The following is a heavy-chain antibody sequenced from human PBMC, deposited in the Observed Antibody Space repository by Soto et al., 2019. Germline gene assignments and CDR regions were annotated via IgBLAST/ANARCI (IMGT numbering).Heavy chain of an antibody. Sequence: SGPTLVKPTQTLTLTCTFSGFSLNTSGVGVGWIRQPPGKALEWLALIYWNDDRAYSPSLKSRLTITKDTSKNQVVLTMTKMDPVDTATYYCAHRVWLRDSFEYWGQGTLVTVSS. CDR1: GFSLNTSGVG. CDR3: AHRVWLRDSFEY. D-gene: IGHD5-12*01. V-gene: IGHV2-5*01. J-gene: IGHJ4*02. CDR2: IYWNDDR.